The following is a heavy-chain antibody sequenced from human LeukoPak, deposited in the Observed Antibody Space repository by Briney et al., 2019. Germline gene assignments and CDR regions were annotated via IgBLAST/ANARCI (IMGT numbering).Heavy chain of an antibody. D-gene: IGHD3-10*02. CDR2: ISGNNGKT. V-gene: IGHV1-18*01. CDR1: VYTFTTYD. J-gene: IGHJ3*02. Sequence: ASVKVSCKPSVYTFTTYDISWGRQAPGQGLEWMGWISGNNGKTNYAKKFQVRVTMTTDTSTSTTYMELRSLRSDDTAIDYCGRLWCSGIRGAFDIWGQGTMVTVSS. CDR3: GRLWCSGIRGAFDI.